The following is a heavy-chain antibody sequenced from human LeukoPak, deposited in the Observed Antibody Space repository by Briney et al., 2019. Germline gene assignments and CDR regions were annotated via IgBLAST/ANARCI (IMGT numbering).Heavy chain of an antibody. Sequence: SVKVSCKASGGTFSSYAISWVRPAPGQGLAWMGGIIPIFGTANYAQKFQGRATITADESTSTAYMELSSLRSEDTAVYYSARDGRLANLFDPWGQGTLVTVSS. D-gene: IGHD6-19*01. J-gene: IGHJ5*02. V-gene: IGHV1-69*01. CDR1: GGTFSSYA. CDR2: IIPIFGTA. CDR3: ARDGRLANLFDP.